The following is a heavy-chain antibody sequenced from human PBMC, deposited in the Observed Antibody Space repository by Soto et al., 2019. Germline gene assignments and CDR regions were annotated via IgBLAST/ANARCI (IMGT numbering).Heavy chain of an antibody. Sequence: RGSPGLSCAASGFTFSRYAMSWVRQAPGKGLEWVSVISGSGGSTYYADSVKGRFTISRDNSKNTLYLQMNSLRAEDTAVYYCPTSSEVDTWGQGDLVTISS. D-gene: IGHD3-16*02. J-gene: IGHJ5*02. V-gene: IGHV3-23*01. CDR3: PTSSEVDT. CDR1: GFTFSRYA. CDR2: ISGSGGST.